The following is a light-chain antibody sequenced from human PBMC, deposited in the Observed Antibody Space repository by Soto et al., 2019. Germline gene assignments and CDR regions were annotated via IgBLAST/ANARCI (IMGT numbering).Light chain of an antibody. CDR3: QQYNNWPLT. CDR1: QSISRN. V-gene: IGKV3-15*01. CDR2: AAA. Sequence: EIVMTQSPATLSVSPLEIATLSFMASQSISRNLAWYQQKPGQAPSLLIYAAATRAPGLAARFSGSGSGTEFTLTISSLQSEDFAVYSCQQYNNWPLTFGPGTRLEI. J-gene: IGKJ5*01.